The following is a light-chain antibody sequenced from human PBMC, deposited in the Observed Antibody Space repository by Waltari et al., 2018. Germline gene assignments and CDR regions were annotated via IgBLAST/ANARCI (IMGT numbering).Light chain of an antibody. CDR3: QEYVDDLWT. CDR1: LDISTK. Sequence: TCRASLDISTKLAWYQQKPGRAPKLLIYKASSLESGVPARFSGSGSGTEFTLTSSTLQPDDFATYYCQEYVDDLWTFGQGTKVEIK. CDR2: KAS. V-gene: IGKV1-5*03. J-gene: IGKJ1*01.